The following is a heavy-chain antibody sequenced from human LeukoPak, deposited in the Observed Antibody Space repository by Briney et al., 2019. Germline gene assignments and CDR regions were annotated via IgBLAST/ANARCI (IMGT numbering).Heavy chain of an antibody. D-gene: IGHD1-20*01. CDR1: GGSISSYY. J-gene: IGHJ5*01. CDR2: IYNSGST. CDR3: ARGGRRYNWSQFDS. Sequence: SETLSLTCTVSGGSISSYYWSWIRQPPGKGLEWIGYIYNSGSTNYNPSLKSRVIISVGTAKNQFSLKLSSVTAADTAVYYCARGGRRYNWSQFDSWGQGALVTVSS. V-gene: IGHV4-59*01.